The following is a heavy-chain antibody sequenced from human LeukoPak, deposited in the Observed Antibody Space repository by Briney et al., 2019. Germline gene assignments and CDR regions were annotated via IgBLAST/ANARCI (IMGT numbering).Heavy chain of an antibody. Sequence: GGPLRLPCAVSGLIFSSYGMHCVRQARGKGLEWVSVISYDGSNKYYADSVKGRFTISRDNSKNTLYLQMNSLRAEDTAVYYCAKIYGDPQGFDYWGQGTLVTVSS. CDR2: ISYDGSNK. CDR3: AKIYGDPQGFDY. J-gene: IGHJ4*02. V-gene: IGHV3-30*18. D-gene: IGHD4-17*01. CDR1: GLIFSSYG.